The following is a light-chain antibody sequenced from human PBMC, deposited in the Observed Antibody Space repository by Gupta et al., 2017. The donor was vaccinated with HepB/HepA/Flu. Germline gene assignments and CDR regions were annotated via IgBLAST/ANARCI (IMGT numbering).Light chain of an antibody. V-gene: IGKV4-1*01. J-gene: IGKJ1*01. CDR2: WAS. Sequence: DIVMTQSPDSLAVSLGERATINCKSSQSILYSSNNENYLAWYQQKPGQPPRLLIYWASMRESGVPDRFSGSASGTDFTLTISILEAEDVAVYYCQQDADIPGTFGQGTKLEI. CDR1: QSILYSSNNENY. CDR3: QQDADIPGT.